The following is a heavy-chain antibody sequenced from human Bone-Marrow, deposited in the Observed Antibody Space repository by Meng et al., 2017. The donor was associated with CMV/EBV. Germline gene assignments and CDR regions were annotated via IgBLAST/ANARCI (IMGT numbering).Heavy chain of an antibody. CDR1: SSRCY. J-gene: IGHJ4*02. Sequence: SSRCYWGCIRQPPGKGLEWIGSIYCSGSTYYNPSLKSRVAISVDTSKNRFSLKLSSVTAADTAVYYCARDCYYYYGSGMGPYYFDYWGQGTLVTVSS. D-gene: IGHD3-10*01. CDR3: ARDCYYYYGSGMGPYYFDY. V-gene: IGHV4-39*07. CDR2: IYCSGST.